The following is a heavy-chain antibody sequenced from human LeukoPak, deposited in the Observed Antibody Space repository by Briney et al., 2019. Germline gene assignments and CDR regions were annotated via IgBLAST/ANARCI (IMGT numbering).Heavy chain of an antibody. D-gene: IGHD7-27*01. CDR2: IKQDGSEK. V-gene: IGHV3-7*01. CDR3: ASGRLGTSYY. J-gene: IGHJ4*02. CDR1: GVTFSSYW. Sequence: PGGSLRLSCAASGVTFSSYWMSWVRQAPGKGLEWVANIKQDGSEKYYVDSVKGRFTISRDNAKNSLYLQMNSLRAEDTAVYYCASGRLGTSYYWGQGTLVTVSS.